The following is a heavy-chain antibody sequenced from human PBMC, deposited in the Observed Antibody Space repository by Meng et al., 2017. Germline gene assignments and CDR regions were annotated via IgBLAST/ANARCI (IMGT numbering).Heavy chain of an antibody. J-gene: IGHJ4*02. Sequence: ASVKVSCKASGYTFTTYYMHWVRQAPGQGLEWMGWIDPKSGATTYAQKFQGRVTMTRDTSISTVYMELSRLGSDDTAVYYCETNNLGGRFDYWGQGTPVTVSS. CDR1: GYTFTTYY. CDR2: IDPKSGAT. CDR3: ETNNLGGRFDY. V-gene: IGHV1-2*02. D-gene: IGHD2-15*01.